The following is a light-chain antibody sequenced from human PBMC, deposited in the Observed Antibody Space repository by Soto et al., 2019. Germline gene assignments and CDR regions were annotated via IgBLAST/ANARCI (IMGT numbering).Light chain of an antibody. Sequence: EIVLTQSPVTLSLSPGERATLSCRASQSVSSTYLAWYRHKPGQAPRLLIYGASIRAAYIPDRFSGSGSGTDFTLTISGLEPEDFAVYYCHHYASSRHTFGQGTKVERK. CDR3: HHYASSRHT. V-gene: IGKV3-20*01. CDR1: QSVSSTY. CDR2: GAS. J-gene: IGKJ2*01.